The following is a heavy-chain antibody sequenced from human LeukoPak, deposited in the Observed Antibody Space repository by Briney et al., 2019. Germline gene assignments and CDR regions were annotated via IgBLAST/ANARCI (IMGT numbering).Heavy chain of an antibody. D-gene: IGHD6-13*01. CDR2: ISAYNGNT. Sequence: ASVKVSCKASGYTFTSYGISWVRQAPGQGLEWMGWISAYNGNTNYAQKLQGRVTMTTDTSTSTAYMELRSLRSDDTAVYYCARDLHDRSSSWYGGYYFDHWGQGTLVTVSS. CDR3: ARDLHDRSSSWYGGYYFDH. CDR1: GYTFTSYG. J-gene: IGHJ4*02. V-gene: IGHV1-18*01.